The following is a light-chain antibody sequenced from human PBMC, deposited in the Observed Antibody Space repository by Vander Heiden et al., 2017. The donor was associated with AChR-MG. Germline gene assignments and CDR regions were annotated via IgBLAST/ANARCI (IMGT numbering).Light chain of an antibody. V-gene: IGKV3-20*01. CDR1: QSVSSTY. CDR3: QQYGSSPPWT. J-gene: IGKJ1*01. CDR2: GAS. Sequence: EIVLKQSPGNLSLSPGERATLSCRASQSVSSTYLAWYQQKPGQAPRLLIYGASSRATGIPDRFSGSGSGTDFTLTISRLEPEDFAVYYCQQYGSSPPWTFGQGTKVEIK.